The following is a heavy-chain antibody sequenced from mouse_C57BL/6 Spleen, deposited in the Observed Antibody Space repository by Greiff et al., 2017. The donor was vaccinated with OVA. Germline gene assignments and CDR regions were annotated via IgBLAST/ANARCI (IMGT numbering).Heavy chain of an antibody. J-gene: IGHJ4*01. Sequence: EVQRVESGPGMVKPSQSLSLTCTVTGYSITSGYDWHWIRHFPGNKLEWMGYISYSGSTNYNPSLKSRISITHDTSKNHFFLKLNSVTTEDTATYYCAREGFWAMDYWGQGTSVTVSS. CDR3: AREGFWAMDY. V-gene: IGHV3-1*01. CDR2: ISYSGST. CDR1: GYSITSGYD.